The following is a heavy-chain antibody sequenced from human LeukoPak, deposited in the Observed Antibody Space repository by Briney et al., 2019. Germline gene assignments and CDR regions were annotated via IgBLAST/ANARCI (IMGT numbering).Heavy chain of an antibody. V-gene: IGHV4-59*01. CDR3: AREGGGTNCSGGSCYSGYFDY. CDR1: GGSISSYY. D-gene: IGHD2-15*01. J-gene: IGHJ4*02. Sequence: SETLSLTCTVSGGSISSYYWSWIRQPPGKGLEWIGYINHSGSTDYNPSLKSRVTISVDTSKNQFSLKLNSVTAADTAVYYCAREGGGTNCSGGSCYSGYFDYWGQGTLVTVSS. CDR2: INHSGST.